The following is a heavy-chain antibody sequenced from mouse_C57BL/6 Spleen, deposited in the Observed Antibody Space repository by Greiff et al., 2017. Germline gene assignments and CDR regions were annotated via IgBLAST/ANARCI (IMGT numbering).Heavy chain of an antibody. CDR2: INHDGSST. D-gene: IGHD2-3*01. CDR3: ARVYDWVDY. Sequence: DVKLVQSEGGLVQPGSSMKLSCTASGFTFSDYYMPWVRQVPEKGLEWVANINHDGSSTYYLDSLKSRFTISRDKAKNILYLQMSSLKSEDTATYYCARVYDWVDYWGQGTTLTVSS. CDR1: GFTFSDYY. V-gene: IGHV5-16*01. J-gene: IGHJ2*01.